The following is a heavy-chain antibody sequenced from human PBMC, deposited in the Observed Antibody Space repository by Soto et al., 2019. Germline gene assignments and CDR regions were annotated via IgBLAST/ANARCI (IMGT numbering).Heavy chain of an antibody. V-gene: IGHV2-5*02. CDR2: IYWDDNK. D-gene: IGHD3-22*01. CDR1: GFSLSTSGVG. CDR3: AHRIVTNNGFEP. Sequence: QITLKESGPTLVKPTQTLTLTCTFSGFSLSTSGVGVGWIRQPPGKALEWLALIYWDDNKRYSPSLKTRLTITKDTSKNQVVLTMTNMDPVDTATYYCAHRIVTNNGFEPWGQGTLVTVSS. J-gene: IGHJ5*02.